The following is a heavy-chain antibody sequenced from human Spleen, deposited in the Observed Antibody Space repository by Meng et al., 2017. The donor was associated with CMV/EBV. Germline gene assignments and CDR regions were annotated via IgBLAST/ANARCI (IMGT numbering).Heavy chain of an antibody. D-gene: IGHD6-13*01. V-gene: IGHV1-69*04. CDR2: IIPIVAVA. CDR3: ARDNIATARARWFDP. Sequence: SGGTFSGYTIAWVRQAPGQGLEWMGRIIPIVAVAKYAQKFQGRVTITVDKSTSTAYMELSSLKPEDTAVYYCARDNIATARARWFDPWGQGTLVTVSS. CDR1: GGTFSGYT. J-gene: IGHJ5*02.